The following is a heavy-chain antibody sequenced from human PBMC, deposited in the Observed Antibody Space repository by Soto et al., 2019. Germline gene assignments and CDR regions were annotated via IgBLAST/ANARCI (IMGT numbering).Heavy chain of an antibody. CDR2: IIPIFGTA. CDR3: ARAYGLAAAGYYYGMDV. Sequence: GASVKVSCKASGGTFSSYAISWVRQAPGQGLEWMGGIIPIFGTANYAQKFQGRVTITADESTSTAYMELSSLRSEDTAVYYCARAYGLAAAGYYYGMDVWGQGTTVTVSS. CDR1: GGTFSSYA. J-gene: IGHJ6*02. D-gene: IGHD6-13*01. V-gene: IGHV1-69*13.